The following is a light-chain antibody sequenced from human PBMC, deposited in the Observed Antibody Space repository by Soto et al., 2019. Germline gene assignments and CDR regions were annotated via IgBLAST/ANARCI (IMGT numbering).Light chain of an antibody. CDR1: SSDVGGYNY. Sequence: QSALTQPASVSGSPGQSITISCRGTSSDVGGYNYVSWYQIHPGKAPKLIIYDVSNRPSGASNRFSGSKSGNTASLTISGLQAEDEADYFCSSYTSTSTLRLFGGGTKLTVL. CDR2: DVS. V-gene: IGLV2-14*03. J-gene: IGLJ2*01. CDR3: SSYTSTSTLRL.